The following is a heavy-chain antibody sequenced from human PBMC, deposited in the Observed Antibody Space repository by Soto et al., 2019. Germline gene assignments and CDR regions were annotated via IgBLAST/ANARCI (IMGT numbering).Heavy chain of an antibody. J-gene: IGHJ2*01. CDR3: ARDPDYYGSGSYFDL. CDR2: ISANNGKT. D-gene: IGHD3-10*01. Sequence: QVQLVQSGAEVKKPGASVKVSCKASGYTFTNYGISWARQAPGQGLEWMGWISANNGKTNYAQNVQGRVTMTTDTSTTTAYMVLRSLRSDDTAIYYCARDPDYYGSGSYFDLWGRGTLVTVSS. CDR1: GYTFTNYG. V-gene: IGHV1-18*01.